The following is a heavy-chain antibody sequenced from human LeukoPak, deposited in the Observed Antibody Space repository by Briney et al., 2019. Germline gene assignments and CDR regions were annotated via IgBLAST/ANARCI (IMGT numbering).Heavy chain of an antibody. Sequence: SETLSLTCTVPGGSISSYYWSWIRQPPGKGLEWIGYIYYSGSTYYNPSLKSRVTISVDRSKNQFSLKLSSVTAADTAVYYCAGGGPDAFDIWGQGTMVTVSS. CDR2: IYYSGST. CDR3: AGGGPDAFDI. CDR1: GGSISSYY. V-gene: IGHV4-59*12. D-gene: IGHD3-10*01. J-gene: IGHJ3*02.